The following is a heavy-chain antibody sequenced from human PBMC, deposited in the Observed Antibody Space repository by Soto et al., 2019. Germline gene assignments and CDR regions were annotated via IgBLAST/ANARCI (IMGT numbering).Heavy chain of an antibody. CDR3: ARDLWGYCGTDCYPLDV. V-gene: IGHV4-59*01. D-gene: IGHD2-21*02. CDR2: LYNSGST. CDR1: GGSIRSYY. Sequence: SETLSLTCTVSGGSIRSYYWSWIRQAPGKGLEWIGYLYNSGSTVYNPSFKSRVTISVDTSKNQFSLKLNSVTAADTAVYYCARDLWGYCGTDCYPLDVWGQGTTVTVS. J-gene: IGHJ6*02.